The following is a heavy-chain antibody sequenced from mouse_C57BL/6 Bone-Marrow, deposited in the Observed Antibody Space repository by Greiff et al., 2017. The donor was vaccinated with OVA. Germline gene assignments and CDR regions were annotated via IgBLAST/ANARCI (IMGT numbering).Heavy chain of an antibody. J-gene: IGHJ3*01. D-gene: IGHD1-1*01. CDR3: TTSGVVARAY. V-gene: IGHV14-4*01. CDR2: IVPENGDT. CDR1: GFNIKDDY. Sequence: EVQLQQSGAELVRPGASVKLSCTASGFNIKDDYMHWVKQRPEQGLEWIGWIVPENGDTEYASKFQGKATITADTSSNTAYLQLSSLTSEDTAVYYCTTSGVVARAYWGQGTLVTVSA.